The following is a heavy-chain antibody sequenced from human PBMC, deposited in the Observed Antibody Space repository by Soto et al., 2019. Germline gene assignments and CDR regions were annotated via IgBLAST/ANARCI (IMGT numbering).Heavy chain of an antibody. J-gene: IGHJ4*02. V-gene: IGHV3-48*01. CDR1: GFTFSSYS. CDR3: ARDAMIVVVITGFNYFDY. D-gene: IGHD3-22*01. CDR2: ISSSSSTI. Sequence: GGSLRLSCAASGFTFSSYSMNWVRQAPGKGLEWVSYISSSSSTIYYADSVKGRFTISRDNSKNSLYLQMNSLRAEDTAVYYCARDAMIVVVITGFNYFDYWGQGTLVTVSS.